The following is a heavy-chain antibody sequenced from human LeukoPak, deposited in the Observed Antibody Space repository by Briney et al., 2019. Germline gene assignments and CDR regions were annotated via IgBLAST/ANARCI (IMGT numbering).Heavy chain of an antibody. D-gene: IGHD3-22*01. J-gene: IGHJ4*02. Sequence: GGSLRLSCAASGFTFSSYSMNWVRQAPGKGLEWVSYISSSSSTIYYADSVKGRFTISRDNAKNSLYLQMNSLRAEDTAVYYRARDSSHESELYYYDSSGYYYLYYFDYWGQGTLVTVSS. CDR2: ISSSSSTI. CDR3: ARDSSHESELYYYDSSGYYYLYYFDY. V-gene: IGHV3-48*01. CDR1: GFTFSSYS.